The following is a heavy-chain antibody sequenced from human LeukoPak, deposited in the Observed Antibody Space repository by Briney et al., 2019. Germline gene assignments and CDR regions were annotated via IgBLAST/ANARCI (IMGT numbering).Heavy chain of an antibody. Sequence: GGPLRPSLAAFGINFRTSGMSGFGQAPGKGLDWLSASSGSCGSTYYASSVKGRFTISRDNSKNTLYLQMNSLRAEDTAVYYCAKSMNNTGDIKVLFDYWGQGTVVTVSA. CDR1: GINFRTSG. J-gene: IGHJ4*02. D-gene: IGHD1/OR15-1a*01. CDR3: AKSMNNTGDIKVLFDY. CDR2: SSGSCGST. V-gene: IGHV3-23*01.